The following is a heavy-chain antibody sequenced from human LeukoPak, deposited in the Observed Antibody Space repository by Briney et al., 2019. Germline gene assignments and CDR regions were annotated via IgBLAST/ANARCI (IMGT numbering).Heavy chain of an antibody. CDR2: TRSKTYGGTT. Sequence: PGGSLRLSCTAFGFTFGDYGMNWVRQAPGKGLEWVGFTRSKTYGGTTEYAASVKGSFTISRDDSKSIAYLQLNSLKSEDTAVYYCTRGRQTDHWGQGTLVTVSS. CDR1: GFTFGDYG. V-gene: IGHV3-49*04. CDR3: TRGRQTDH. J-gene: IGHJ5*02.